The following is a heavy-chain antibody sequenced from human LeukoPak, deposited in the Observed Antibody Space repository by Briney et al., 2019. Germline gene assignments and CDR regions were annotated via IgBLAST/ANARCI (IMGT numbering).Heavy chain of an antibody. Sequence: PGGSLRLSCAASGFTFSSYAMHWVRQAPGKGLEWVAVISYDGSNKYYADSVKGRFTISRDNSKNTLYLQMNSLRAEDTAVYYCAKDRPVVVVPAASSSVWFDPWGQGTLVTVSS. CDR3: AKDRPVVVVPAASSSVWFDP. J-gene: IGHJ5*02. V-gene: IGHV3-30-3*01. CDR2: ISYDGSNK. CDR1: GFTFSSYA. D-gene: IGHD2-2*01.